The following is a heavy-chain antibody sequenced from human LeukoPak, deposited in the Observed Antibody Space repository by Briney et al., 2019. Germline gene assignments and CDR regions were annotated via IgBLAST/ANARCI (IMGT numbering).Heavy chain of an antibody. J-gene: IGHJ4*02. CDR2: IDYSGNT. V-gene: IGHV4-59*08. Sequence: SETLSLTCTVSGGSIRGYFWTWIRQPPGKGLEWIGYIDYSGNTNYNPSLKSRVTISVDTSKNQFSLKLTSVTAADTAVYYCARATSYGDYVDYWGQGTLVTVSS. D-gene: IGHD4-17*01. CDR3: ARATSYGDYVDY. CDR1: GGSIRGYF.